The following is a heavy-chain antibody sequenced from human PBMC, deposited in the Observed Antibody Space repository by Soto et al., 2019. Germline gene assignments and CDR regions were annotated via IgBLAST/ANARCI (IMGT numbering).Heavy chain of an antibody. J-gene: IGHJ5*02. CDR3: ARGLECRGYCLDKPTWFGT. V-gene: IGHV1-69*06. CDR1: GGTFSTYT. CDR2: IIPIFGTP. D-gene: IGHD2-15*01. Sequence: SVKVSCKASGGTFSTYTFSWVRQAPGQGLEWMGRIIPIFGTPYYAQKFQGRVTITADKSTSTVYMELSSLGSDDTAVYFCARGLECRGYCLDKPTWFGTWGQGTLVTVPS.